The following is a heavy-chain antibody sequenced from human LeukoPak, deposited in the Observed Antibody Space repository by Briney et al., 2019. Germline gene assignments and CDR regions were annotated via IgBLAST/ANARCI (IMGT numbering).Heavy chain of an antibody. Sequence: SETLSLTCTVSGGSISSYYWSWIRQPPGKGLEWIGYIYTSGSTNYNPSPKSRVTISVDTSKNQFSLKLSSVTAADTAVYYCARLGGSYYFDYWGQGTLVTVSS. D-gene: IGHD1-26*01. CDR3: ARLGGSYYFDY. V-gene: IGHV4-4*09. J-gene: IGHJ4*02. CDR2: IYTSGST. CDR1: GGSISSYY.